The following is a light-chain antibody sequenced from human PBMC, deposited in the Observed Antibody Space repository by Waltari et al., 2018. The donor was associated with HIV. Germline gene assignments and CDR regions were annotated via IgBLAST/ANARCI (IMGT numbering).Light chain of an antibody. CDR1: QLGDKF. CDR2: QDS. Sequence: SYELTQPPSVSVSPGQTASITCSGAQLGDKFVCWYQQRPGQPPVLVMYQDSKRPSGIPYGFSGCNSGNTATLTSTGTQSMDEADYYCQAWDRSVVFGGGTKLTVL. CDR3: QAWDRSVV. J-gene: IGLJ3*02. V-gene: IGLV3-1*01.